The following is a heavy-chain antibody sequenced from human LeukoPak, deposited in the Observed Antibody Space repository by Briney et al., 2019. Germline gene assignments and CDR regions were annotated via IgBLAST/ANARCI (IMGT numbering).Heavy chain of an antibody. V-gene: IGHV3-13*04. D-gene: IGHD1-14*01. CDR2: IGTAGDT. CDR1: GFTFSSYD. J-gene: IGHJ3*02. CDR3: ARKSPEHQGAFDI. Sequence: GGSLRLSCAASGFTFSSYDMHWVRHATGKGLEWVSAIGTAGDTYYPGSVKGRFTISRENAKNSLYLQMNSLRAGDTAVYYCARKSPEHQGAFDIWGQGTMVTVSS.